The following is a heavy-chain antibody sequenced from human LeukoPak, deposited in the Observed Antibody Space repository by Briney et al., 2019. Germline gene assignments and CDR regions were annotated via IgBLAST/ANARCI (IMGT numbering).Heavy chain of an antibody. J-gene: IGHJ4*02. V-gene: IGHV3-21*01. CDR3: ARGGYSSSSGFDY. CDR2: ISSSSSYI. D-gene: IGHD6-6*01. CDR1: GFTFSSYS. Sequence: PGGSLRLSCAASGFTFSSYSMNWVRQAPGQGLEWVSSISSSSSYIYYADSVKGRFTISRDNAKNSLYLQMNSLRAEDTAVYCCARGGYSSSSGFDYWGQGTLVTVSS.